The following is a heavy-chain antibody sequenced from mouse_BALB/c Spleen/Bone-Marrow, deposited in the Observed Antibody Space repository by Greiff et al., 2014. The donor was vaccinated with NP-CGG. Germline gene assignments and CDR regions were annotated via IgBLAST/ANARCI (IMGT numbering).Heavy chain of an antibody. CDR1: GFNIKDTY. CDR3: AAYYYISSFGFAY. CDR2: IDPASGXT. V-gene: IGHV14-3*02. D-gene: IGHD1-1*01. J-gene: IGHJ3*01. Sequence: EVQLQQSGAELVKPGASVKLSCTASGFNIKDTYMHWVKQRPEQGLEWIGRIDPASGXTXXXXXXXXXATXXSDTSSNTAYLQLSSLTSEDTAVYYCAAYYYISSFGFAYWGQGTLVTDS.